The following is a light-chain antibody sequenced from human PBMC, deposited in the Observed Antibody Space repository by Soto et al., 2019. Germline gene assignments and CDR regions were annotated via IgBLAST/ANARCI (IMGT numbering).Light chain of an antibody. Sequence: DIQMTQSPYSLSASVGDSVTLTCRASQNIRTYLNWYQQKPGRAPKLLIHSASALPSGVPSRFSGSGSGTEFTLTMIGLQPEDFSTYYCQQGHSTPYTFGQGTKVEIK. V-gene: IGKV1-39*01. J-gene: IGKJ2*01. CDR2: SAS. CDR3: QQGHSTPYT. CDR1: QNIRTY.